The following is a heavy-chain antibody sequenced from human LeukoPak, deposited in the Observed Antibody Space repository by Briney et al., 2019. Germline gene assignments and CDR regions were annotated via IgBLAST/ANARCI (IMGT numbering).Heavy chain of an antibody. V-gene: IGHV1-2*02. CDR1: GYTFTGYY. Sequence: ASVKVSCKASGYTFTGYYMHWVRQAPGQGLEWMGWINPNSGGTNYAQKSQGRVTMTRDTSISTAYMELSRLRSDDTAVYYCARDHLGYCSSTSCYRDAFDIWGQGTMVTVSS. D-gene: IGHD2-2*01. CDR2: INPNSGGT. CDR3: ARDHLGYCSSTSCYRDAFDI. J-gene: IGHJ3*02.